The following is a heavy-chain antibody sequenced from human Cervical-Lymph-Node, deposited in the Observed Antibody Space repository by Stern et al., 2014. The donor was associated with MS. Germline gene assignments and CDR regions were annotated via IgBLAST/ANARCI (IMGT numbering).Heavy chain of an antibody. V-gene: IGHV3-48*02. D-gene: IGHD1-1*01. CDR3: VRDRQHAFDI. CDR2: ITNRGSTT. Sequence: EEQLVESGGGLVQPGGSLRLSCAASGFTFSDFSMNWVRQAPWKGLEWVSYITNRGSTTVYADSVKGRFTISRDNAKNSLYLQMHSPRDEDTAVYYCVRDRQHAFDIWGQGTMVTVS. J-gene: IGHJ3*02. CDR1: GFTFSDFS.